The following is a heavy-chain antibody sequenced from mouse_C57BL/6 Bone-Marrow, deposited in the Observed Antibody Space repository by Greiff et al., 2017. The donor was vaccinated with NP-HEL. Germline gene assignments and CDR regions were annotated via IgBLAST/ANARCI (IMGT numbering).Heavy chain of an antibody. CDR2: IDPSDSYT. Sequence: QVQLQQPGAELVMPGASVKLSCKASGYTFTSYWMHWVKQRPGQGLEWIGEIDPSDSYTNYNQKFKGKATLTVDKSSSTAYMQLSSLTSEDSAVYYCAREGITTGVDYWGQGTTLTVSA. J-gene: IGHJ2*01. V-gene: IGHV1-69*01. CDR3: AREGITTGVDY. CDR1: GYTFTSYW. D-gene: IGHD1-1*01.